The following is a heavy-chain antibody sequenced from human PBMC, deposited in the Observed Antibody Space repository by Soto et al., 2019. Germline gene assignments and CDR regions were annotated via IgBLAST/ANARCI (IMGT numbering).Heavy chain of an antibody. Sequence: QITLKESGPTLVKPTQTLTLTCTFSGFSLSLTKMGVGWIRQPPGKALEWLALIYWDDDKRYSPSLKNRLTITKDTSKNQVVLKVTNVDPMDTATYYCVHRRGFGELLFGYWGQGTLVTVSS. J-gene: IGHJ4*02. CDR2: IYWDDDK. CDR3: VHRRGFGELLFGY. D-gene: IGHD3-10*01. V-gene: IGHV2-5*02. CDR1: GFSLSLTKMG.